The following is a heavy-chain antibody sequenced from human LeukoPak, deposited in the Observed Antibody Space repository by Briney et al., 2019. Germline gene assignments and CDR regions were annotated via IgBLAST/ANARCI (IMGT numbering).Heavy chain of an antibody. CDR3: ARDKSSGIPYFDY. Sequence: SETLSLTCAVYGGSFSGYYWSCIRQPPGKGLEWIGEINHSGSTNYNPSLKSRVTISVDTSKNQFSLKLSSVTAADTAVYYCARDKSSGIPYFDYWGQGTLVTVSS. CDR2: INHSGST. V-gene: IGHV4-34*01. CDR1: GGSFSGYY. J-gene: IGHJ4*02.